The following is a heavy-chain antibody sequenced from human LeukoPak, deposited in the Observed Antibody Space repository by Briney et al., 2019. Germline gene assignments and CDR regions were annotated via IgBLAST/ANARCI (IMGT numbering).Heavy chain of an antibody. CDR3: ARGGNSGWYGVTTH. CDR2: ISGSGAST. Sequence: SGGSLRLSCAVSGFTFNYYAMSWVRQAPGKGLEWVSSISGSGASTYYADSVKGRFTISRDNSKNTLYLQMNSLRAEDTAVYYCARGGNSGWYGVTTHWGQGTLVTVSS. CDR1: GFTFNYYA. D-gene: IGHD6-19*01. V-gene: IGHV3-23*01. J-gene: IGHJ4*02.